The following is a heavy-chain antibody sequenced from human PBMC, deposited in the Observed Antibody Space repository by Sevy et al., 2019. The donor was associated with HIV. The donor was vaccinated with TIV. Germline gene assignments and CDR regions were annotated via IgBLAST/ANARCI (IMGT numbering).Heavy chain of an antibody. V-gene: IGHV1-24*01. CDR1: GYTLTELS. CDR3: ATTKDYYDSSGYPFDY. CDR2: FDPEDGET. D-gene: IGHD3-22*01. J-gene: IGHJ4*02. Sequence: ASVKVSCKVSGYTLTELSMHWLRQAPGKGLEWVGSFDPEDGETVYEHNFQGRVSMTEDTSTDTAFMEVISLKFEDTAVYYCATTKDYYDSSGYPFDYWGQGTLVTVSS.